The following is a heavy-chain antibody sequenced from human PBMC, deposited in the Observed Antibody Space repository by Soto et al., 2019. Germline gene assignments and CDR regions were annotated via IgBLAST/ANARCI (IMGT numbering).Heavy chain of an antibody. CDR3: ARILSVVVVPAAPYDAFDI. D-gene: IGHD2-2*01. Sequence: ASVKVSFKASGYTFTSYGISWVRQAPGQGLEWMGWISAYNGNTNYAQKLQGRVTMTTDTSTSTAYMELRSLRSDDTAVYYCARILSVVVVPAAPYDAFDIWGQGTMVTVSS. CDR1: GYTFTSYG. V-gene: IGHV1-18*01. J-gene: IGHJ3*02. CDR2: ISAYNGNT.